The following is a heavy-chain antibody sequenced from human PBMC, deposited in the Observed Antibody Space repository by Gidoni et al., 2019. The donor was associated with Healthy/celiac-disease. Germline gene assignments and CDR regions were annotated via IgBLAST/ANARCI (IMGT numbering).Heavy chain of an antibody. J-gene: IGHJ2*01. V-gene: IGHV4-39*01. CDR2: IDDSGST. CDR3: ARRYCGGDCYSRGDWYFDL. CDR1: GGSISSSSYY. Sequence: QLQLQASGPGLVKPSETLSLTCTVAGGSISSSSYYWGWIRQPPGQGLEWIGSIDDSGSTYYNPSLNSRVTISVDTSKNQFSLKLSSVTAADTAVYYCARRYCGGDCYSRGDWYFDLWGRGTLVTVSS. D-gene: IGHD2-21*02.